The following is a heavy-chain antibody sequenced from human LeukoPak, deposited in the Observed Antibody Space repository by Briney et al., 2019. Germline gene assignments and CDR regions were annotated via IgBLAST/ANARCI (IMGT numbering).Heavy chain of an antibody. CDR2: ISHSGST. V-gene: IGHV4-34*01. CDR1: GGSFSGYY. Sequence: SETLSLTCAVYGGSFSGYYWSWIRQPPGKGLEWIGEISHSGSTNYNPSLKSRVTISVDTSKNQFSLKLSSVTAADTAVYYCARVAPLFDYWGQGTLVTVSS. CDR3: ARVAPLFDY. J-gene: IGHJ4*02.